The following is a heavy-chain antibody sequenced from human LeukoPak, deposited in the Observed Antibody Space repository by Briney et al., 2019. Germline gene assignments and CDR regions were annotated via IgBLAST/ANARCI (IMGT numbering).Heavy chain of an antibody. Sequence: GGSLRLSCAASGFTFSSYSMNWVRQAPGKGLEWVSYISSSSSTIYYADSVKGRFTISRDNAKNSLYLQMNSLRAEDTAVYYCACNWNSDYYYYMDVWGKGTTVTVSS. CDR2: ISSSSSTI. V-gene: IGHV3-48*04. CDR1: GFTFSSYS. CDR3: ACNWNSDYYYYMDV. D-gene: IGHD1-7*01. J-gene: IGHJ6*03.